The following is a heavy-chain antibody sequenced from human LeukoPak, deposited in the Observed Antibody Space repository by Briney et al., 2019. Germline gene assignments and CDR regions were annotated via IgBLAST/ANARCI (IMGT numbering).Heavy chain of an antibody. V-gene: IGHV3-23*01. CDR1: GYTFNSYA. D-gene: IGHD1-1*01. Sequence: GGSLRLSCAASGYTFNSYALNWVRQASGKGLEWVSSISASGDATYYVDSVRGRFTISRDNSNYAGYLQMNSLSAEDTAIYYCAKEGIGSTATFFDYWGQGILVTVSS. CDR2: ISASGDAT. J-gene: IGHJ4*02. CDR3: AKEGIGSTATFFDY.